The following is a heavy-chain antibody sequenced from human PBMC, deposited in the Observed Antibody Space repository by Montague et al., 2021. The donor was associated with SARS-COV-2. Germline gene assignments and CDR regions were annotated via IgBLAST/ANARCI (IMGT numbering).Heavy chain of an antibody. CDR3: ARDPNYGDSVGIDY. V-gene: IGHV3-30-3*01. D-gene: IGHD4-17*01. CDR1: GFTFGSYA. CDR2: ISYDGINK. Sequence: SLRLSCAASGFTFGSYAMHWVRQAPGKGLEWVAVISYDGINKYYAGSVKGRFTISRDNSKNTLYLQMNSLRAEDTAVYYCARDPNYGDSVGIDYWGQGTLVTVSS. J-gene: IGHJ4*02.